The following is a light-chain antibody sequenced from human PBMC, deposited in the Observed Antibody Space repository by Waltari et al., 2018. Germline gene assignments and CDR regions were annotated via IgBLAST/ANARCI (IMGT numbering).Light chain of an antibody. CDR3: SSYTTSITLV. CDR2: DVS. Sequence: QSALTPPASVSGSPGQSITITCAGPSSDVGGYDLVPWYQQHPGKAPKLMIYDVSNRPSGVSSRFSGSKSGNTASLTISGLQAEDEANYYCSSYTTSITLVFGGGTKLTVL. V-gene: IGLV2-14*03. J-gene: IGLJ2*01. CDR1: SSDVGGYDL.